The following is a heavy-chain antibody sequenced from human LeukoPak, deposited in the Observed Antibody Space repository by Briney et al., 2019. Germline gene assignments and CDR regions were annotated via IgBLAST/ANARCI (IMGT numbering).Heavy chain of an antibody. V-gene: IGHV4-30-4*07. CDR1: GGSISSGGYS. CDR3: ARDGVESSGSITPWSYYYMDV. D-gene: IGHD3-10*01. Sequence: PSQTLSLTCAVSGGSISSGGYSWSWIRQPPGKGLEWIGYIYYSGSTYCNPSLKSRVTISVDTSKNQFSLKLSSVTAADTAVYYCARDGVESSGSITPWSYYYMDVWGKGTTVTVSS. CDR2: IYYSGST. J-gene: IGHJ6*03.